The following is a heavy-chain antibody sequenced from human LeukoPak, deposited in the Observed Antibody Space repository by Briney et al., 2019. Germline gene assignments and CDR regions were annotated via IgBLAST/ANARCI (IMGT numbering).Heavy chain of an antibody. CDR2: INPNSGGT. D-gene: IGHD1-26*01. CDR3: ARLLVGATERNWFDP. J-gene: IGHJ5*02. CDR1: GYTFTDYY. V-gene: IGHV1-2*02. Sequence: ASVKVSCKASGYTFTDYYIHWVRPAPGQGLEWMGWINPNSGGTNSAQKFQGRVIMTRDTSISTAYMELSRLRSDDPAVYYCARLLVGATERNWFDPWGQGTLVTVSS.